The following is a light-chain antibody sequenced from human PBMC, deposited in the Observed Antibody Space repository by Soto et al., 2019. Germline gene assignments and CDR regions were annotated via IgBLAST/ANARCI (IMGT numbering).Light chain of an antibody. CDR2: AVH. CDR3: SSYTPSSTYV. CDR1: TSDIGGYEY. V-gene: IGLV2-14*03. Sequence: QSALTQPASVSGSPGQSITISCTGSTSDIGGYEYVSWYQQNPGKAPRLIIYAVHSRPSGVSNRFSGSKSGNTASLTISGLQAEDEADYHCSSYTPSSTYVFGTGTKLTVL. J-gene: IGLJ1*01.